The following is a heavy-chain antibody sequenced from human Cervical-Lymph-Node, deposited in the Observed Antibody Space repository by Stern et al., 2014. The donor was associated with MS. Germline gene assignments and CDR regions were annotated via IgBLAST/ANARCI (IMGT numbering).Heavy chain of an antibody. CDR3: ARDKSGSWSFDY. CDR2: ISYNGNER. CDR1: GFSLSNYG. J-gene: IGHJ4*02. D-gene: IGHD1-26*01. Sequence: VQLEESGGGVVQPGGSLRLSCVASGFSLSNYGMHWVRQAPGKGLEWVAVISYNGNERYCADSVMGRFTVSRDNSKNTLYLYMNSLRTDDTAVYYCARDKSGSWSFDYWGQGTRVAVSS. V-gene: IGHV3-30*03.